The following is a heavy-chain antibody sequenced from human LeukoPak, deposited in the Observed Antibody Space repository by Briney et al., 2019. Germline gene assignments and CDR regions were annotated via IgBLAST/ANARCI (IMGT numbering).Heavy chain of an antibody. CDR3: ARDTRRYSYGSVFDP. J-gene: IGHJ5*02. Sequence: PGRSLRLSCAASGFTFSSYAMHWVRQAPGKGLEWVAVISYDGSNKYYADSVKGRFTIFRDNSKNTLYLQMNSLRAEDTAVYYCARDTRRYSYGSVFDPWGQGTLVTVSS. V-gene: IGHV3-30-3*01. D-gene: IGHD5-18*01. CDR2: ISYDGSNK. CDR1: GFTFSSYA.